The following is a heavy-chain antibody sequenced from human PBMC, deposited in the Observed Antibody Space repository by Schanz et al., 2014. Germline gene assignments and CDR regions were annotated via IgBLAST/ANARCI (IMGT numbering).Heavy chain of an antibody. Sequence: EVRLVESGGGLIQPGGSLRLSCAVSGFTVSSNHMSWVRQAPGKGLEWVSAISGSGGSTYYADSVKGRFTISRDNSKNTLYLQMSSLRAEDTAIYYCAKLSSSGRLAGYFDYWGQGALVTVSS. J-gene: IGHJ4*02. CDR2: ISGSGGST. CDR3: AKLSSSGRLAGYFDY. CDR1: GFTVSSNH. V-gene: IGHV3-23*04. D-gene: IGHD6-19*01.